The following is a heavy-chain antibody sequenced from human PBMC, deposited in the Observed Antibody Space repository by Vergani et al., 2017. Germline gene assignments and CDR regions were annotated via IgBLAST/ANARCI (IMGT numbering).Heavy chain of an antibody. V-gene: IGHV4-59*12. J-gene: IGHJ5*02. CDR3: ARAGQGTIGVWFDP. D-gene: IGHD3-10*01. Sequence: QVQLQESGPGLVKPSETLSLTCTVSGGSISSYYWSWIRQPPGKGLEWIGYIYYSGSTNYNPSLKSRVTISVDTSKNQFSLKLSSVTAADTAVYYCARAGQGTIGVWFDPWGQGTLVTVSS. CDR1: GGSISSYY. CDR2: IYYSGST.